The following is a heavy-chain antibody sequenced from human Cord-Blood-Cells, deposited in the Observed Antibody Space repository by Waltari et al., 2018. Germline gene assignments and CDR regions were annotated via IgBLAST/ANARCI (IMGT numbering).Heavy chain of an antibody. V-gene: IGHV1-69*01. J-gene: IGHJ6*03. CDR2: IIPIFGTA. CDR3: AGPTTVTSDYYYYYMDV. Sequence: QVQLVQSGAEVKKPGSSVKVSCKASGGTFSSYAISWVRQAPGQGLEWMGGIIPIFGTANYAQKFQGRVTITADESTSTAYMGLSSLRSEDTAVYYCAGPTTVTSDYYYYYMDVWGKGTTVTVSS. CDR1: GGTFSSYA. D-gene: IGHD4-4*01.